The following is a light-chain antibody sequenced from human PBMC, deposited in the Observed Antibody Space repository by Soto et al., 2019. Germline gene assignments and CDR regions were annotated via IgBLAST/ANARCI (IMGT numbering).Light chain of an antibody. CDR3: QSSDTISWV. Sequence: NFMLTQPHSVSESPGKTVTISCTRSSGSIATYYVQWYQQRPGSVPTTVVYESYQRPSGVPDRFSGSIDTSSNSASLSISGLKTEDEADYYCQSSDTISWVFGGGTKLTVL. CDR1: SGSIATYY. CDR2: ESY. J-gene: IGLJ3*02. V-gene: IGLV6-57*04.